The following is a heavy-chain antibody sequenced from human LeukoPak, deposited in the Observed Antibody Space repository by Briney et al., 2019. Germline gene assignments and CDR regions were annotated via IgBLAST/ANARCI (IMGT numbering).Heavy chain of an antibody. CDR2: INRDGSSA. Sequence: EGPLRLSCAASGFTFSNYWLHWVRQTPKKGLIWVSRINRDGSSATYADSVKGRFTISSDNAKKTLYLQMNSLRAEDTAVYYCTSDTSSGLDYWGQGTLVTVPS. CDR3: TSDTSSGLDY. J-gene: IGHJ4*02. V-gene: IGHV3-74*01. CDR1: GFTFSNYW. D-gene: IGHD2-2*01.